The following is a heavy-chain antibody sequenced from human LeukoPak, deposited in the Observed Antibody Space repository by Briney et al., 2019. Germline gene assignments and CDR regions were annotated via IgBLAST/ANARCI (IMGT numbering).Heavy chain of an antibody. J-gene: IGHJ5*02. CDR2: IYFSGST. CDR1: GVSISSYY. CDR3: ARGNAFDP. D-gene: IGHD2-2*01. Sequence: PSETLSLTCTVSGVSISSYYWSWIRQPPGKGLEWIGYIYFSGSTNYNPSLKSRVTISVDTSKNQFSLKLSSVTAADTALYYCARGNAFDPWGQGTLVTVSS. V-gene: IGHV4-59*01.